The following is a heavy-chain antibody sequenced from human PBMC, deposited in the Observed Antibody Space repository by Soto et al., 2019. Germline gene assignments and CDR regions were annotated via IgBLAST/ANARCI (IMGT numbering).Heavy chain of an antibody. J-gene: IGHJ6*03. CDR3: ARQYPGGDGGGYYYYMDV. V-gene: IGHV4-39*01. D-gene: IGHD2-21*01. Sequence: WNSKPPGKGLEWIGSIYYSGSTYYNPSLKSRVTISVDTSKNQFSLKLSSVTAADTAVYYCARQYPGGDGGGYYYYMDVWGKGPTVTVSS. CDR2: IYYSGST.